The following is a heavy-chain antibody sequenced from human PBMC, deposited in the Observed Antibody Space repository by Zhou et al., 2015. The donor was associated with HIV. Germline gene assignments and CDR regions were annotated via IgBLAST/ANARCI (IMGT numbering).Heavy chain of an antibody. V-gene: IGHV3-30*03. CDR2: ISYDGTNK. CDR3: ARERCGPDTCYSFDY. J-gene: IGHJ4*02. Sequence: QVQLVESGGGVVQPGRSLRLSCATSGFTFNIYGIHWVRQAPGKGLEWVAVISYDGTNKYYADSVKGRFTISRDNSKNTLYLQMNSLRAEDTAVYYCARERCGPDTCYSFDYWGQGTLVTVSS. D-gene: IGHD2-21*01. CDR1: GFTFNIYG.